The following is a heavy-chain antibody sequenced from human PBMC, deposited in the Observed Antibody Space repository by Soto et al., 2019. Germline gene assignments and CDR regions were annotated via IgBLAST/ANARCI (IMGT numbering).Heavy chain of an antibody. CDR3: ARLGQLVRPELDY. J-gene: IGHJ4*02. Sequence: GASVKVSCKASGGTFSSYAISWVRQAPGQGLEWMGGIIPIFGTANYAQKFQGRVTITADKSTSTAYMELSSLRSEDTAVYYRARLGQLVRPELDYWGQGTLVTVSS. D-gene: IGHD6-6*01. V-gene: IGHV1-69*06. CDR1: GGTFSSYA. CDR2: IIPIFGTA.